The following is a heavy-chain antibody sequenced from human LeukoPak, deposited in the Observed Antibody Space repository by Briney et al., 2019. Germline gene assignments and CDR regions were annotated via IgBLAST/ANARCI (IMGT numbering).Heavy chain of an antibody. CDR3: ARERDTSMVALDS. D-gene: IGHD5-18*01. Sequence: PGGSLRLSCAASGFTFSSYSLNWVRQAPGKGLEWVSCITSNIYTYYADSVRGRFTISRDNSLNSVYLVMNSLRAEDTAVYYCARERDTSMVALDSWGQGTLVTVSS. J-gene: IGHJ4*02. CDR2: ITSNIYT. V-gene: IGHV3-21*06. CDR1: GFTFSSYS.